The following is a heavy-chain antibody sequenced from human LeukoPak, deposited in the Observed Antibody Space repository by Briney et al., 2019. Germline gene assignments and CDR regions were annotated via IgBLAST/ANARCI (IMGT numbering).Heavy chain of an antibody. CDR1: GGTFSSYA. CDR3: AIQITRYSGSYHGEYYFDY. CDR2: IIPIFGTA. J-gene: IGHJ4*02. D-gene: IGHD1-26*01. V-gene: IGHV1-69*13. Sequence: SVKVSCKASGGTFSSYAISWVRQAPGQGLEWMGGIIPIFGTANYAQKFQGRVTITADESTSTAYMELSSLRSEDTAVYYCAIQITRYSGSYHGEYYFDYWGQGTLVTVSS.